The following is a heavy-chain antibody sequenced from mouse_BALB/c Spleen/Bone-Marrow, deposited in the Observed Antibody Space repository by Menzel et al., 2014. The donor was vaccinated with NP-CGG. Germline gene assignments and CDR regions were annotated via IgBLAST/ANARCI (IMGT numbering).Heavy chain of an antibody. CDR2: IDPANGNT. J-gene: IGHJ4*01. CDR3: ARRLRSAMDY. CDR1: GFNIKATY. V-gene: IGHV14-3*02. Sequence: VHVKQSGAELVKPGASVKLSCTASGFNIKATYIHWVQQRPEQGLEWIGRIDPANGNTKYDPKFQGKATITADTSSNTAYLQLSSQTSEDTAVYYCARRLRSAMDYWGQGTSVTVSS. D-gene: IGHD1-1*01.